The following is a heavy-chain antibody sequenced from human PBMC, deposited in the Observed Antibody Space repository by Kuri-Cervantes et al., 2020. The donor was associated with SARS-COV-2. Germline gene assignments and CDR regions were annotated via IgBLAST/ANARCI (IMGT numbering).Heavy chain of an antibody. V-gene: IGHV3-23*01. CDR1: GYSFGNYA. CDR3: AREGPDY. J-gene: IGHJ4*02. CDR2: ISDGGGST. Sequence: GESLKISCAASGYSFGNYAMSWVRQAPGKGLEWVSGISDGGGSTFYADSVKGRFTISRDNAKNSLYLQMNSLRAEDTAVYYCAREGPDYWGQGTLVTVSS.